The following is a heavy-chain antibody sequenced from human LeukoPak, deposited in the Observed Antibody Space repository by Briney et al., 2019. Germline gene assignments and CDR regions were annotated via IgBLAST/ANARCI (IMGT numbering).Heavy chain of an antibody. V-gene: IGHV1-69*06. CDR1: GYTFTSNG. D-gene: IGHD3-10*01. CDR3: ALWEFPDYSGSGSYAAGPYFES. Sequence: SVKVSCKASGYTFTSNGISWVRQAPGQGLEWMGGIIPIFGTANYAQKFQGRVTITADKSTSTAYMELSSLRSEDTAVYYCALWEFPDYSGSGSYAAGPYFESWGQGNLVTVSS. CDR2: IIPIFGTA. J-gene: IGHJ4*02.